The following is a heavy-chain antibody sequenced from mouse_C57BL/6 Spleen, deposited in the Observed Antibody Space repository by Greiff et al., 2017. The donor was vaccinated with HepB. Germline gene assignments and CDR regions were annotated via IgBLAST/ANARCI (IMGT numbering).Heavy chain of an antibody. CDR2: ISYDGSN. V-gene: IGHV3-6*01. CDR1: GYSITSGYY. J-gene: IGHJ1*03. D-gene: IGHD2-5*01. Sequence: EVQLQESGPGLVKPSQSLSLTCSVTGYSITSGYYWNWIRQFPGNKLEWMGYISYDGSNNYNPSLKNRISITRDTSKNQFFLKLNSVTTEDTATYYCARVGNTYSNYEWYFDVWGTGTTVTVSS. CDR3: ARVGNTYSNYEWYFDV.